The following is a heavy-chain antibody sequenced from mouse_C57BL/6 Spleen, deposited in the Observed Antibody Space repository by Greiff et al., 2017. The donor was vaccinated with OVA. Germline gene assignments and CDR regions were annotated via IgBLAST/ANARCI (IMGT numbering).Heavy chain of an antibody. D-gene: IGHD1-1*01. CDR1: GYTFTDYE. CDR2: IDPETGGT. CDR3: TRKGVGSSYRYFDV. Sequence: VKLQQSGAELVRPGASVTLSCKASGYTFTDYEMHWVKQTPVHGLEWIGAIDPETGGTAYNQKFKGKAILTADKSSSTAYMELRSLTSEDSAVYYCTRKGVGSSYRYFDVWGTGTTVTVSS. J-gene: IGHJ1*03. V-gene: IGHV1-15*01.